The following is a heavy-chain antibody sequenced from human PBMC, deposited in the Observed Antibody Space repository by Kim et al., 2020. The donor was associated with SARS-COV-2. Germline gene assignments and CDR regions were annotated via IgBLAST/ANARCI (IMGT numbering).Heavy chain of an antibody. CDR3: ARVGSSWHKNFDY. CDR1: GGTFSSYA. CDR2: IIPIFGTA. V-gene: IGHV1-69*13. Sequence: SVKVSCKASGGTFSSYAISWVRQAPGQGLEWMGGIIPIFGTANYAQKFQGRVTITADESTSTAYMELSSLRSEDTAVYYCARVGSSWHKNFDYWGQGTLVTVSS. D-gene: IGHD6-13*01. J-gene: IGHJ4*02.